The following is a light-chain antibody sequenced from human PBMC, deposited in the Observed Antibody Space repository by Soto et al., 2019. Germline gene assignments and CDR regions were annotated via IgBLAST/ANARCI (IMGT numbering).Light chain of an antibody. Sequence: EIVMTQSPATLSVSPGERATLSCRASQSVSSNLAWYQQKPGQTPRLLIYGASTRATGIPARFSGSGSGTEFTLTISSLQSEEFAVYYCQQYNIWPHLTFGGGTKVEIK. CDR1: QSVSSN. V-gene: IGKV3-15*01. J-gene: IGKJ4*01. CDR3: QQYNIWPHLT. CDR2: GAS.